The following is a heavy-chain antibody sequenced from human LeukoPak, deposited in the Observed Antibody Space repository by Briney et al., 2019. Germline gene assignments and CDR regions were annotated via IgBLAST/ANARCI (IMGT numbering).Heavy chain of an antibody. V-gene: IGHV4-4*02. J-gene: IGHJ4*02. CDR3: ARGGNWDFDY. CDR1: GASITSHPW. D-gene: IGHD7-27*01. Sequence: KPSETLSLTCAVSGASITSHPWNWVRQPPGKGLEWIGEMYNSGTSTFKPSLRSRVIMFFDESKNHFSLKLNSVTAADTAEYYCARGGNWDFDYWGQGVLVIVSS. CDR2: MYNSGTS.